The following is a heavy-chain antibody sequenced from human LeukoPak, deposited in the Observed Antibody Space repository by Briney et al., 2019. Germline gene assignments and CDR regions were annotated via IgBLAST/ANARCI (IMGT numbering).Heavy chain of an antibody. Sequence: GGSLRLSCAASGFTLSTYTMNWVRQAPGKGLEWVSSISSSSSYIYYADSVKGRFTISRDNAKNSLYLQMNSLRAEDTAVYYCARDINPHDYGDYELGDYYYYMDVWGKGTTVTVSS. CDR1: GFTLSTYT. D-gene: IGHD4-17*01. V-gene: IGHV3-21*01. CDR2: ISSSSSYI. J-gene: IGHJ6*03. CDR3: ARDINPHDYGDYELGDYYYYMDV.